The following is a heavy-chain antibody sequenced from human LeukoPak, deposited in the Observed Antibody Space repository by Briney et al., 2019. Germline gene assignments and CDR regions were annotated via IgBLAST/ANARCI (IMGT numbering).Heavy chain of an antibody. CDR2: ISSSSSSI. CDR3: TIFETEQLGAFDY. D-gene: IGHD6-6*01. V-gene: IGHV3-21*01. J-gene: IGHJ4*02. Sequence: GGSLRLSCAASGFTFNTYSMNWVRQAPGKGLEWVSFISSSSSSIYYADSVKGRFTISRDNAKSSLYLQMNSLRAEDTAVYYCTIFETEQLGAFDYWGQGTLVTVSS. CDR1: GFTFNTYS.